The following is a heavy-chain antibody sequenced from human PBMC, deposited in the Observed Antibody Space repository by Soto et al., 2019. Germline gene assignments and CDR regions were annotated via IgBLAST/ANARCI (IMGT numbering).Heavy chain of an antibody. CDR2: VYHSGST. Sequence: SETLSLTCAVSGGSISTSNWWSWVRQPPGKGLEWIGEVYHSGSTNYNPSFKSRVAMSVDTSKNQFSLKLSSVTAADTAVYYCAGTPRNLLTGTYYYYYGMDVWGQGTTVT. CDR3: AGTPRNLLTGTYYYYYGMDV. J-gene: IGHJ6*02. D-gene: IGHD3-9*01. V-gene: IGHV4-4*02. CDR1: GGSISTSNW.